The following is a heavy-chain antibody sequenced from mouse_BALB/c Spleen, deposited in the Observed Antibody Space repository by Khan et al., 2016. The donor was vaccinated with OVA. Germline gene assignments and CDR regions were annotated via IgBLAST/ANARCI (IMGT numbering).Heavy chain of an antibody. CDR2: IDPENGDT. Sequence: VQLKQSGAELVRSGASVKLSCTASGFNIKDYYIHWLKQRPEQGLEWIGWIDPENGDTEYAPKFQGKATMTADTSSNTAYLQLSILTSEDAAVYYCNAGEGYAAWFAYWGQGTLVTVSA. V-gene: IGHV14-4*02. CDR1: GFNIKDYY. D-gene: IGHD2-2*01. J-gene: IGHJ3*01. CDR3: NAGEGYAAWFAY.